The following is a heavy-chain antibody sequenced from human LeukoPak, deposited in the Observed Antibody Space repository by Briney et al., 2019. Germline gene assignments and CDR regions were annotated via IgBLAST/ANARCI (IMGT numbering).Heavy chain of an antibody. CDR1: GFTFSSYA. CDR2: ISSNGGST. Sequence: GGSLGLSCAASGFTFSSYAMHWARQAPGKGLEYVSAISSNGGSTYYANSVKGRFTISRDNSKNTLYLQMGSLRAEDMAVYYCGVVGGATDAFDIWGQGTMVTVSS. D-gene: IGHD1-26*01. J-gene: IGHJ3*02. V-gene: IGHV3-64*01. CDR3: GVVGGATDAFDI.